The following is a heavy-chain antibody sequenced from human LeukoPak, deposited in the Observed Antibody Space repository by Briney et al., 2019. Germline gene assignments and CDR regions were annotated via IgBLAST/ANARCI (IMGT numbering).Heavy chain of an antibody. J-gene: IGHJ4*02. CDR1: GYTFTGHY. D-gene: IGHD6-19*01. CDR2: INAGNGNT. CDR3: ARDHDRRGLIAVAGTGSFDY. Sequence: GASVKVSCKASGYTFTGHYMHWVRQAPGQRLEWMGWINAGNGNTKYSQKFQGRVTITRDTSASTAYMELSSLRSEDTAVYYCARDHDRRGLIAVAGTGSFDYWGQGTLVTVSS. V-gene: IGHV1-3*01.